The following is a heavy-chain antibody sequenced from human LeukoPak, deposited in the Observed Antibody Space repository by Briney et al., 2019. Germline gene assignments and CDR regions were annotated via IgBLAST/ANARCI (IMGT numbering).Heavy chain of an antibody. D-gene: IGHD3-3*01. CDR3: AKDNGYYDFWSGYLGDY. V-gene: IGHV3-43*02. J-gene: IGHJ4*02. CDR2: ISGDGGST. Sequence: GGSLRLSCAASGFTFDDYAMHWVRQAPGKGLEWVSLISGDGGSTYYADSVKGRFTISRDNSKNSLYLQMNSLRTEDTALHYCAKDNGYYDFWSGYLGDYWGQGTLVTVSS. CDR1: GFTFDDYA.